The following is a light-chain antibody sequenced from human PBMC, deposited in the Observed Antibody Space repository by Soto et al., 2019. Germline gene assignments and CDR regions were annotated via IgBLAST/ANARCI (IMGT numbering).Light chain of an antibody. J-gene: IGKJ4*01. CDR2: AAS. V-gene: IGKV1-8*01. Sequence: AIRMTQSPSSLSASTGDRVTITCRASQGIASYLACYQQKPGKAPKLLIYAASTLQSGVPSRFSGSGSGIDFTLTISWLQSEDSATYYCQQYYNSPLTVGGGTKVEIK. CDR1: QGIASY. CDR3: QQYYNSPLT.